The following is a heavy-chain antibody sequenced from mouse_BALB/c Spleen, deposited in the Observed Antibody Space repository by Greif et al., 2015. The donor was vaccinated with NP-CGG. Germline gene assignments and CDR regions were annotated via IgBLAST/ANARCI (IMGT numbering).Heavy chain of an antibody. D-gene: IGHD2-14*01. V-gene: IGHV2-5-1*01. J-gene: IGHJ1*01. CDR2: IWRGGST. CDR1: GFSLTSYG. Sequence: QVQLQQSGPSLVQPSQSLSITCTASGFSLTSYGVHWVRQSPGKGLEWLGVIWRGGSTDYNAAFMSRLSIAKDNSKNQVNFKMNRMQADDTAIYYCAKRYDWYFDVWGAGTTVAVSS. CDR3: AKRYDWYFDV.